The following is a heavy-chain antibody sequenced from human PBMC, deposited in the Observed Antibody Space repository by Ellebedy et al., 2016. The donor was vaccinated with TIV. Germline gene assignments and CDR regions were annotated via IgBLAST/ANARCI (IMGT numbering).Heavy chain of an antibody. V-gene: IGHV3-7*01. D-gene: IGHD4-17*01. J-gene: IGHJ3*01. CDR1: GFSFRSYW. CDR2: INQDVSEK. Sequence: GGSLRLSCAASGFSFRSYWMSRVRQAPGKGLEWVANINQDVSEKYYVDSVKGRFTISRDNAKNSLYLQMISLGADDTAVYYCATDGSYGDYRSPAHAFEFWGQGTMVTVSS. CDR3: ATDGSYGDYRSPAHAFEF.